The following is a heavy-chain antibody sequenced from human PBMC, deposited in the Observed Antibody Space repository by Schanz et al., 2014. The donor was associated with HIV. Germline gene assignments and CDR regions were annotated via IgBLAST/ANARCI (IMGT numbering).Heavy chain of an antibody. Sequence: QVQLVESGGGVVQPGRSLRLSCAASGFTFSTYVMHWVRPAPSKGLEGGETIWFDGSTKYYADSVRGRFTISRDNSKNTLYLQMNSLRAEDTAVYYCVRGLLFQGCFDSWGQGALVTVSS. CDR1: GFTFSTYV. D-gene: IGHD3-10*01. V-gene: IGHV3-33*01. CDR3: VRGLLFQGCFDS. CDR2: IWFDGSTK. J-gene: IGHJ4*02.